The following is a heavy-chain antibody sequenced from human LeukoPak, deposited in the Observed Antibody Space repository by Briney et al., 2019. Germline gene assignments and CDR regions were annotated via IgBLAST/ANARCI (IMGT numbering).Heavy chain of an antibody. D-gene: IGHD6-6*01. CDR3: AKEEYSSSYDY. Sequence: GGSLRLSCAASGFTFSSYAMSWVRQAPGKGLEWVSGISGSGGSTKYADSVEGRFTISRDNSKNTLYLQMNSLRAEDTAVYYCAKEEYSSSYDYWGQGTLVTVSS. CDR1: GFTFSSYA. J-gene: IGHJ4*02. CDR2: ISGSGGST. V-gene: IGHV3-23*01.